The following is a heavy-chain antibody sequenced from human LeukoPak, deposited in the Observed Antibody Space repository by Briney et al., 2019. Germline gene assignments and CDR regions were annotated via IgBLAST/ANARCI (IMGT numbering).Heavy chain of an antibody. CDR1: GFTFNSYG. CDR3: ARARTPRGFDY. V-gene: IGHV3-33*01. Sequence: PGGSLRLSCAASGFTFNSYGIHWVRQAPGKGLEWVAFIWYDGSNKYYADSVKGRFTISRDNSKNTLYLQMNSLRAEDTAVYYCARARTPRGFDYWGQGTLVTVSS. D-gene: IGHD2-15*01. J-gene: IGHJ4*02. CDR2: IWYDGSNK.